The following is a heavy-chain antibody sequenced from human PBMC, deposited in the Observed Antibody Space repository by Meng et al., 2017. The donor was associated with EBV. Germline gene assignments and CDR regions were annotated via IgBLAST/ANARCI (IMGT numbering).Heavy chain of an antibody. CDR1: GGPFRYYA. D-gene: IGHD3-10*01. J-gene: IGHJ4*02. CDR2: FLPRLGEP. CDR3: ASESGRGYTPDY. V-gene: IGHV1-69*01. Sequence: QLQLVQSAAEVEEPGSAVKVSCKTSGGPFRYYAISGVRQAPGQRLEWLGGFLPRLGEPNYAQKFHGRVKITADESTGTPYMDLSSLRSEDTAIYYCASESGRGYTPDYWGQGTLVTVSS.